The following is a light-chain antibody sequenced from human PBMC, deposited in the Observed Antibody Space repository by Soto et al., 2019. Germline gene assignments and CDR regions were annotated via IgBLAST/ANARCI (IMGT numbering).Light chain of an antibody. V-gene: IGLV2-14*01. Sequence: QSARTQPAAVSGSPGQSITISCTGTSSDVGGYNYVSWYQQHPCKAPKLMIYDVNNRPSGVSNRFSGSKSGNTASLTISGLQAEDEADYYCSSYTGSSTYVVFGGGTKLTVI. CDR2: DVN. J-gene: IGLJ2*01. CDR1: SSDVGGYNY. CDR3: SSYTGSSTYVV.